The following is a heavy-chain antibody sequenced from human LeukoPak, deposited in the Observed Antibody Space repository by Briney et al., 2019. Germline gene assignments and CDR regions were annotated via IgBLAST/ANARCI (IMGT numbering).Heavy chain of an antibody. Sequence: GGSLRLSCEASEFIFSSYWMNWVRQAPGKGLEWVANIKQDGSEKEYVDSVKGRFTISRDNSKNTLYLQMGSLRAEDMAVYYCARDDRAVSLAYWGQGTLVTVSS. CDR3: ARDDRAVSLAY. CDR2: IKQDGSEK. D-gene: IGHD1-26*01. J-gene: IGHJ4*02. CDR1: EFIFSSYW. V-gene: IGHV3-7*01.